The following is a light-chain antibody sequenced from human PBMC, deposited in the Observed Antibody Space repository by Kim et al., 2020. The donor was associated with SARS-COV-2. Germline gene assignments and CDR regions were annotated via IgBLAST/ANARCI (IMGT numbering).Light chain of an antibody. CDR1: QTIRTW. J-gene: IGKJ1*01. V-gene: IGKV1-5*01. CDR3: QQYNRYPWT. CDR2: DAS. Sequence: ASVGGRVTITCRASQTIRTWMAWYQQKPGKAPKVLIYDASRLESSVTSTVSGSGSGTEFTLTISSLQPDDFSTYFCQQYNRYPWTFGQGTKVDIK.